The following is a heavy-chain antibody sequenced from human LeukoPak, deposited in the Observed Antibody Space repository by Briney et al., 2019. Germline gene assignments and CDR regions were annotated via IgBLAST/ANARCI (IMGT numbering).Heavy chain of an antibody. CDR2: INHSGST. CDR3: ARAHWYPYSSGWLYFDY. CDR1: GGSFSGYY. Sequence: SETLSLTCAVYGGSFSGYYWSWIRQPPGKGLEWIGEINHSGSTNYNPSLKSRVTISVDTSKNQFSLKLSSVTAADTAVYYCARAHWYPYSSGWLYFDYWGQGTLVTVSS. V-gene: IGHV4-34*01. D-gene: IGHD6-19*01. J-gene: IGHJ4*02.